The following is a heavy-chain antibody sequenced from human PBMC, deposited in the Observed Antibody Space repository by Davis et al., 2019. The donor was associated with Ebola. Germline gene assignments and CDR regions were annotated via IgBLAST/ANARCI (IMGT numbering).Heavy chain of an antibody. CDR3: ARYSSGWSWYFEH. CDR2: IKQDGSEK. D-gene: IGHD6-19*01. J-gene: IGHJ4*02. CDR1: GFTFSSYS. V-gene: IGHV3-7*01. Sequence: PGGSLRLSCAASGFTFSSYSMNWVRQAPGKGLEWVATIKQDGSEKYYVDSLKGRFTISRDNAWNSLSLQMNSLRAEDTAVYYCARYSSGWSWYFEHWGQGTLVTVSS.